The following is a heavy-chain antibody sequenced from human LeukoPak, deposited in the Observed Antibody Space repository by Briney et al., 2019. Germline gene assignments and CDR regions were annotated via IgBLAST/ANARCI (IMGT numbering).Heavy chain of an antibody. D-gene: IGHD2-15*01. Sequence: GGSLRLSCAASGFPFNSYSFTWVRQAPGKGLEWVSYISSSGTIYYATSVTGRFTISRDNANNSLYPQMNSLRADDTAVYYCARAARGGDYWGQGTLVTVSS. CDR3: ARAARGGDY. CDR2: ISSSGTI. CDR1: GFPFNSYS. J-gene: IGHJ4*02. V-gene: IGHV3-48*04.